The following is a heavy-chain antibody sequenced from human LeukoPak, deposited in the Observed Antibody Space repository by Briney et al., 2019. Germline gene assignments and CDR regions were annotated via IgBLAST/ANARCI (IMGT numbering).Heavy chain of an antibody. CDR1: GYTFTSYY. J-gene: IGHJ4*02. D-gene: IGHD3-22*01. CDR2: INPSGGST. Sequence: ASVKVSCKASGYTFTSYYMHWVQQAPGQGLEWMGIINPSGGSTSYAQKFQGRVTMTRDTSTSTVYMELSSLRSEDTAVYYCARSGDYYDSSGYSLYYFDYWGQGTLVTVSS. V-gene: IGHV1-46*01. CDR3: ARSGDYYDSSGYSLYYFDY.